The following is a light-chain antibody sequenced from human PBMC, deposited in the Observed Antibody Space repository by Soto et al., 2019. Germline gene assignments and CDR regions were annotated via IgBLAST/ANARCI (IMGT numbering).Light chain of an antibody. J-gene: IGKJ2*01. V-gene: IGKV3-20*01. CDR1: QSVRSNY. Sequence: EIGLTQSPGTLSLSPGERATLSCRASQSVRSNYLAWYQQKPGQAPRLLIYGASSRATGIPDRFSGTGSGTDFTLTISGLEPEDFAVYYCQQYGGSPYTFGQGTKLEIK. CDR2: GAS. CDR3: QQYGGSPYT.